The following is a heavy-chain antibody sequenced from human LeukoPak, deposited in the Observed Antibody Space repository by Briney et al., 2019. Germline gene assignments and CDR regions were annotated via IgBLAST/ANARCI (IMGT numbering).Heavy chain of an antibody. Sequence: SGRSLRLSCAASGFIFSSYGMHWVRQAPGKGLEWVAVIWYDGSNKYYADSVKGRFTISRDNSKNTLYVQMNSLRVEDTAVYHCARDREMYYYYGMDVWGQGTTVTVSS. CDR3: ARDREMYYYYGMDV. D-gene: IGHD5-24*01. CDR1: GFIFSSYG. J-gene: IGHJ6*02. CDR2: IWYDGSNK. V-gene: IGHV3-33*01.